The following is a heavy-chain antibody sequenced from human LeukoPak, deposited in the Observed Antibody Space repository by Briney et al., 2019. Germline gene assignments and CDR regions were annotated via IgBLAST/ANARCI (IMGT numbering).Heavy chain of an antibody. CDR1: GYTFTGHY. Sequence: ASVKVSCKASGYTFTGHYMHWVRQAPGQGLEWMGWINPNSGGTNYAQKFQGRVTMTRDTSISAAYMELSRLRSDDTAVYYCARVPKSTITEGYYFDYWGQGTLVTVSS. V-gene: IGHV1-2*02. J-gene: IGHJ4*02. CDR3: ARVPKSTITEGYYFDY. CDR2: INPNSGGT. D-gene: IGHD2/OR15-2a*01.